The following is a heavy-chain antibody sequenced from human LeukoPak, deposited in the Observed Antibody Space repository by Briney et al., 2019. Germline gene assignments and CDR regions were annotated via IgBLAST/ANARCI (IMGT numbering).Heavy chain of an antibody. D-gene: IGHD4-17*01. J-gene: IGHJ4*02. CDR2: IYYSGST. CDR1: GGSISSYY. Sequence: SETLSLTCIVSGGSISSYYWSWIRQPPGKGLEWIGYIYYSGSTNYNPSLKSRVTISVDTSKNQFSLKLSSVTAADTAVYYCARERYGDLLFDYWGQGTLVTVSS. V-gene: IGHV4-59*12. CDR3: ARERYGDLLFDY.